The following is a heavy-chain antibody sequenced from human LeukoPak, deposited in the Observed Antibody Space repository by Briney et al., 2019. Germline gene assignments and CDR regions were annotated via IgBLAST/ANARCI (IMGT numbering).Heavy chain of an antibody. Sequence: GESMKISFKGSGYTFTTYWIAWVRQMPGKGLEWMGIIYPGDSDTRYSPSFQGQVAISADKSISTAYLQWNSLKASDTAMFYCARLGITGTTLYYFDYWGQGTLVTVSS. CDR3: ARLGITGTTLYYFDY. CDR1: GYTFTTYW. D-gene: IGHD1-20*01. J-gene: IGHJ4*02. V-gene: IGHV5-51*01. CDR2: IYPGDSDT.